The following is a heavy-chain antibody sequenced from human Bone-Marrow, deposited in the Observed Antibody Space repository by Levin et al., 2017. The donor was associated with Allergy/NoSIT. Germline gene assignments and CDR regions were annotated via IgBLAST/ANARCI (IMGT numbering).Heavy chain of an antibody. CDR2: LNPNTGGT. J-gene: IGHJ5*02. CDR1: GFTFTIYD. CDR3: ARETIAAPPYNWFDT. D-gene: IGHD6-13*01. Sequence: ASVKVSCKASGFTFTIYDIHWVRQAPGQGLEWVGRLNPNTGGTDSAQKFMGRVTMTRDPSTPTAFMELTRLRPDDTAIYFCARETIAAPPYNWFDTWGQGALVTVSS. V-gene: IGHV1-2*06.